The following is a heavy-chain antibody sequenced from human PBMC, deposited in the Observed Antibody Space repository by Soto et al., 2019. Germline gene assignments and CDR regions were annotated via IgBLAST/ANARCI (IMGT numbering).Heavy chain of an antibody. J-gene: IGHJ4*02. CDR3: AKQSVVGSYLDY. V-gene: IGHV3-23*01. CDR2: ISGSGGST. CDR1: GFTFSSYA. Sequence: GGSLRLSCAASGFTFSSYAMSWVRQAPGKGLEWVSAISGSGGSTYYADSVKGRLTISRDNSKNTLYLQMNSLRAEDTAVYYCAKQSVVGSYLDYWGQGTLVTVSS. D-gene: IGHD1-26*01.